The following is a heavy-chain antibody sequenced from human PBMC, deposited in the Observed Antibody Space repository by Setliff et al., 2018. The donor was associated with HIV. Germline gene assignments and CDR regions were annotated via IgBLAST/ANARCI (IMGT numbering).Heavy chain of an antibody. J-gene: IGHJ3*02. D-gene: IGHD2-15*01. CDR2: IHYSGST. CDR1: GGSIRSH. CDR3: ARVDRVESAFDI. Sequence: PSETLSLTCSVSGGSIRSHWSWIRQPPGKGLEWVGYIHYSGSTKYNSSLKRRVTMSIDTSKTQFSLKLSSATAADTAIYYCARVDRVESAFDIWGQGAMVTVSS. V-gene: IGHV4-59*11.